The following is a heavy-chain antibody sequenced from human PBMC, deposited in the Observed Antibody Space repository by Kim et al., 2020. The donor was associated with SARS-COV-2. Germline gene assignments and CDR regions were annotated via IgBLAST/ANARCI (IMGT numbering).Heavy chain of an antibody. J-gene: IGHJ6*02. CDR1: GFTFSTCF. D-gene: IGHD7-27*01. CDR3: ATWTRQLGNYRYYAMDI. CDR2: MWDDVSHE. V-gene: IGHV3-30*04. Sequence: GGSLRLSCAASGFTFSTCFVQWVRQAPGKGLEWVAVMWDDVSHEYYADSVKGRFTISRDNSKNTMYLQMNSLRPEDTAVYYCATWTRQLGNYRYYAMDIWGQGTTVTVSS.